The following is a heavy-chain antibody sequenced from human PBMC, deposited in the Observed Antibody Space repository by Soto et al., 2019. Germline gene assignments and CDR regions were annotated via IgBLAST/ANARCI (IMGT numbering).Heavy chain of an antibody. CDR3: ARDPDYQITLGGFDP. J-gene: IGHJ5*02. D-gene: IGHD3-16*01. CDR2: IYYSGST. Sequence: SETLSLTCTVSGGSISSGGYYWSWIRQHPGKGLEWIGYIYYSGSTYYNPSLKSRVTISVDTSKNQFSLKLSSVTAADTAVYYCARDPDYQITLGGFDPWGQGTLVTVSS. V-gene: IGHV4-31*03. CDR1: GGSISSGGYY.